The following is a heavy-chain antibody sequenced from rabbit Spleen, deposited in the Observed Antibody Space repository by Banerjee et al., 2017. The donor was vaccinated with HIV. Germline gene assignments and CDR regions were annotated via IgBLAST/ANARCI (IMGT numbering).Heavy chain of an antibody. J-gene: IGHJ6*01. CDR3: ARDTGSGSNWGYGMDL. D-gene: IGHD1-1*01. CDR2: IDTGSSGFS. V-gene: IGHV1S40*01. CDR1: GVSFSGNSY. Sequence: QSLEESGGDLVKPGASLTLTCIASGVSFSGNSYMCWVRQAPGKGLEWIVCIDTGSSGFSYFASWAKGRFTISKTSSTTVTLQMTSLTAADTATYFCARDTGSGSNWGYGMDLWGQGTLVTVS.